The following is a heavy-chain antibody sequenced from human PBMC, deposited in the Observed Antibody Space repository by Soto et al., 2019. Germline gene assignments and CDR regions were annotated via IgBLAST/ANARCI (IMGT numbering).Heavy chain of an antibody. CDR3: TRGPDMVRGVITYYYGMDV. Sequence: PGGSLRLSCTASGFTFGDYAMSWVRQAPGKGLEWVGFIRSKAYGGTTEYAASVKGRFTISRDDSKSIAYLQMNSLKTEDTAVYYCTRGPDMVRGVITYYYGMDVWGQGTTVTVSS. D-gene: IGHD3-10*01. CDR2: IRSKAYGGTT. V-gene: IGHV3-49*04. J-gene: IGHJ6*02. CDR1: GFTFGDYA.